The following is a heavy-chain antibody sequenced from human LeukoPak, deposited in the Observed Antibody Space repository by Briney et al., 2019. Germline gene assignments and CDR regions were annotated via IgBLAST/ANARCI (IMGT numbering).Heavy chain of an antibody. D-gene: IGHD3-22*01. J-gene: IGHJ4*02. CDR3: ARVRITMIVVGLDY. Sequence: SETLSLTCAVYGGSFSGYYWSWIRQPPGKGLEWVGEINHSGSTNCNPSLKSRVTISVDTSKNQLSLKLSSVTAADTAVYYCARVRITMIVVGLDYWGQGTLVTVSS. CDR2: INHSGST. V-gene: IGHV4-34*01. CDR1: GGSFSGYY.